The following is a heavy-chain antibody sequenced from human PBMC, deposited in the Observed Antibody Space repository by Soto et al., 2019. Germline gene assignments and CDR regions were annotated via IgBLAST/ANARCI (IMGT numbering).Heavy chain of an antibody. Sequence: QVQLVQSGAEVKKPGASVKVSCKASGYTFTGYYMHWVRQAPGQGLEWMGWINPNSGGTNCAQKFQGWVTMTRDTYISTAYMELSRRRSDDTSVYYCARGGGTTYYYDSSGYYAAFDIWGQGTMVTVSS. CDR3: ARGGGTTYYYDSSGYYAAFDI. D-gene: IGHD3-22*01. V-gene: IGHV1-2*04. J-gene: IGHJ3*02. CDR1: GYTFTGYY. CDR2: INPNSGGT.